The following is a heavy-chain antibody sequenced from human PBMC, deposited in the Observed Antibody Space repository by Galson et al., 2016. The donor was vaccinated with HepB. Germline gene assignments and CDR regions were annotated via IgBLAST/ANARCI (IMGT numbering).Heavy chain of an antibody. V-gene: IGHV4-31*03. CDR3: ATVGRLDFWSGYYVPPFDY. CDR1: GGSITSGGYY. J-gene: IGHJ4*02. D-gene: IGHD3-3*01. CDR2: IYYSGST. Sequence: TLSLTCTVSGGSITSGGYYWSWIRQHPGKGLEWIGYIYYSGSTYYNLSLESRVTISVDTSKNQFSLKLTSVTAADTAVYYCATVGRLDFWSGYYVPPFDYWGQGTLVTVS.